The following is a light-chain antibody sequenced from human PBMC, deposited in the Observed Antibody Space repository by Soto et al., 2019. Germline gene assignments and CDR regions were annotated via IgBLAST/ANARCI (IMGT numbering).Light chain of an antibody. V-gene: IGKV1-12*01. CDR1: QGISNW. Sequence: DIQMTQSPSSVSASVGDRVTITCRASQGISNWLAWYQQQPGKAPKLLIYGASSLQSGVPSRFSGGGSGTHFTLIISSLQPEDFATNYCQQTNTFLPLTFGGGTKVEL. CDR3: QQTNTFLPLT. CDR2: GAS. J-gene: IGKJ4*01.